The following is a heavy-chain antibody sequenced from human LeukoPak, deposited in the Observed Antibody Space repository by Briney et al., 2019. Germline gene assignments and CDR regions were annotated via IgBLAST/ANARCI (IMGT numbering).Heavy chain of an antibody. J-gene: IGHJ4*02. Sequence: SETLSLTCTVSGGSISSYYWGWIRQPPGKGLEWIGSIYHSGSTFYNPSLKSRVTISVDTSKNQFSLKLSSVTAADTAVFYCARSSGYYYDSSGYNLPPDYWGQGTLVTVSS. CDR3: ARSSGYYYDSSGYNLPPDY. CDR1: GGSISSYY. CDR2: IYHSGST. V-gene: IGHV4-38-2*02. D-gene: IGHD3-22*01.